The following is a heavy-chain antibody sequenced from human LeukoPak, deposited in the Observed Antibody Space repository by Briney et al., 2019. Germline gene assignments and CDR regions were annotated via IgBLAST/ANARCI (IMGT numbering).Heavy chain of an antibody. CDR3: TRGRYQLLGPNDS. D-gene: IGHD2-2*01. J-gene: IGHJ4*02. CDR2: ISGGGGST. CDR1: GFTFSSYA. Sequence: GGSLRLSCAASGFTFSSYAMSWVRQAPGKGLEWVSSISGGGGSTYYADSVKGRFTISRDNDKNSVYLQMNSLRDEDTAVYFCTRGRYQLLGPNDSWGQGSLVTVSS. V-gene: IGHV3-23*01.